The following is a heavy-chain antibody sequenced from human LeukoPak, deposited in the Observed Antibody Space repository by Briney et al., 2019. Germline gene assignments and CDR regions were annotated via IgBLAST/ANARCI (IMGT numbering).Heavy chain of an antibody. D-gene: IGHD3-10*01. J-gene: IGHJ6*03. V-gene: IGHV1-3*03. Sequence: ASVKVSCKASGYTFTSYAMHWVRQAPGQRLEWMGWINADNGNTQYSQEFQGRVTITRDTSASTAYMELSSLRSEDMAVYYCARARGYGSGSYYYMDVWGKGTTVTVFS. CDR1: GYTFTSYA. CDR3: ARARGYGSGSYYYMDV. CDR2: INADNGNT.